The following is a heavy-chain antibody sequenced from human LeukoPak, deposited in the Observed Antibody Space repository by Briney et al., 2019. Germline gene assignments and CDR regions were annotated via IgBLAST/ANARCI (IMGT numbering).Heavy chain of an antibody. Sequence: ASVKVSCKASGYTFTSYGISWVRQAPGQGLEWMGWISAYNGNTNYAQKLQGRVTMTTDTSTSTAYMELRSLRSDDTAVYYCARGGRGWYAEATNWFDPWGQGTLVTVSS. CDR3: ARGGRGWYAEATNWFDP. CDR1: GYTFTSYG. CDR2: ISAYNGNT. J-gene: IGHJ5*02. V-gene: IGHV1-18*01. D-gene: IGHD6-19*01.